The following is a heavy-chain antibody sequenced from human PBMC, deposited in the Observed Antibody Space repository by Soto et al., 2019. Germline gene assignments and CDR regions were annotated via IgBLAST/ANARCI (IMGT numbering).Heavy chain of an antibody. V-gene: IGHV1-69*13. D-gene: IGHD3-22*01. Sequence: GASVKVSCKASGGTFSSYAISWVRQAPGQGLEWMGGIIPIFGTANYAQKFQGRVTITADESTSTAYMELSSLRSEDTALYYCASNYYDSSGYYPFDYWGQGTLVTVSS. CDR3: ASNYYDSSGYYPFDY. J-gene: IGHJ4*02. CDR2: IIPIFGTA. CDR1: GGTFSSYA.